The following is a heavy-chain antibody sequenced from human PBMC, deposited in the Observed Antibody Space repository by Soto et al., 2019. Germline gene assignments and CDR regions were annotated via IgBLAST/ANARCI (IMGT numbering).Heavy chain of an antibody. Sequence: QVPLVQSGAEVKKPGASVKVSCKASGYTFTSYAMHWVRQAPGQRLEWTGWINAGSGNTKYSQRFQGRVTITRDTSASTAYMELSSLRSEDTAVYYCARESFDDDAFDIWGQGTMVTVSS. CDR2: INAGSGNT. V-gene: IGHV1-3*01. CDR1: GYTFTSYA. J-gene: IGHJ3*02. CDR3: ARESFDDDAFDI.